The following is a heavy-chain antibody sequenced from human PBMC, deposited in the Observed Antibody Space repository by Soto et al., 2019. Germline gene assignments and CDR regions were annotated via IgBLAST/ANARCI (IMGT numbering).Heavy chain of an antibody. D-gene: IGHD3-10*01. V-gene: IGHV3-48*01. Sequence: PGGSLRLSCAASGFTFTTYWMNWVRQAPGKGLVWVSYINSSSRTIYYADSVKGRFTISRDSVKNSLYLQMNSLSAEDKAVYYCARDMARLDVWGQGTKVTVSP. J-gene: IGHJ6*01. CDR3: ARDMARLDV. CDR1: GFTFTTYW. CDR2: INSSSRTI.